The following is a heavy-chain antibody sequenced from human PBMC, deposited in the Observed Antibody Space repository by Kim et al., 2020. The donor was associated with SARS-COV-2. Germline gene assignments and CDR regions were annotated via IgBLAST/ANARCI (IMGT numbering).Heavy chain of an antibody. CDR2: IYYSGST. CDR3: ARDKQYYDSSGYYSSWFDP. J-gene: IGHJ5*02. V-gene: IGHV4-59*13. Sequence: SETLSLTCTVSGGSISSYYWSWIRQPPGKGLEWIGYIYYSGSTNYNPSLKSRVTISVDTSKNQFSLKLSSVTAADTAVYYCARDKQYYDSSGYYSSWFDPWGQGTLVTVSS. D-gene: IGHD3-22*01. CDR1: GGSISSYY.